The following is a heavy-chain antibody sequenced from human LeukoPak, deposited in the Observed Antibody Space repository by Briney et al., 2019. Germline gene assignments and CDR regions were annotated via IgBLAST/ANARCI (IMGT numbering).Heavy chain of an antibody. CDR2: ISSSSSTI. J-gene: IGHJ4*02. CDR1: GFTFSSYS. D-gene: IGHD4-17*01. CDR3: ARGKIYGDYGGVTLDY. V-gene: IGHV3-48*02. Sequence: GGSLRLSCAASGFTFSSYSMNWVRQAPGKGLEWVSYISSSSSTIYYADSVKGRFTISRDNAKNSLYLQMNSLRDEDTAVYYCARGKIYGDYGGVTLDYWGQGTLVTVSS.